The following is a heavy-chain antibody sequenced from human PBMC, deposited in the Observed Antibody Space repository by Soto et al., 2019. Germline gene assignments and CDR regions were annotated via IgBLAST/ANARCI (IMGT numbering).Heavy chain of an antibody. Sequence: PSETLSLTCAVYGGSFSGYSWTWIRQPPGTGLEWIGEINHSGSTNYNPSLKSRVTISVDTSRNQFSLKLTSVTAADTVVYYCTRDKITGLFDYCGQGTLVTVSS. CDR1: GGSFSGYS. CDR3: TRDKITGLFDY. J-gene: IGHJ4*02. D-gene: IGHD2-8*02. V-gene: IGHV4-34*01. CDR2: INHSGST.